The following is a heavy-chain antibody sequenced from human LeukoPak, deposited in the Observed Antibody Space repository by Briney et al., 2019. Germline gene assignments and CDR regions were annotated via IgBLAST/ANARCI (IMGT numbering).Heavy chain of an antibody. J-gene: IGHJ4*02. CDR2: ISGSGGTT. CDR1: GFTFSSYS. D-gene: IGHD3-22*01. CDR3: AKDRDDGSGYFFDY. V-gene: IGHV3-23*01. Sequence: PGGSLRLSCAASGFTFSSYSMNWVRQAPGKGLEWVSGISGSGGTTYYADSVKGRFSISRDNSKNTLYLQMNSLTAEDTAVYYCAKDRDDGSGYFFDYWGQGTLVTVSS.